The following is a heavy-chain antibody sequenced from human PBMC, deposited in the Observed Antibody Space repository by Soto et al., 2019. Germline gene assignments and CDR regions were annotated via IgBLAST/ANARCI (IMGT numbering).Heavy chain of an antibody. V-gene: IGHV3-74*01. J-gene: IGHJ4*02. CDR3: ARDTLEPAACYLDY. CDR2: INSDGSST. Sequence: GSLRLSCAASGFTFSIYWMHWVRQAPGKGLVWVSHINSDGSSTTYADSVKGRFTISRDNAKNTLYLQMNSLRAEDTAVYYCARDTLEPAACYLDYWGQGTLVTVSS. CDR1: GFTFSIYW. D-gene: IGHD2-2*01.